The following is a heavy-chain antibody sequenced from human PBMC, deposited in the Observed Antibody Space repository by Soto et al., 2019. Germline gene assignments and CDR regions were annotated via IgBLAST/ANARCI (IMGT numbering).Heavy chain of an antibody. CDR3: ARHFGLPRNAFDI. CDR2: IYYSGNT. CDR1: GGSISSSSYY. J-gene: IGHJ3*02. D-gene: IGHD3-10*01. Sequence: QLQLQESGPGLVKPSETLSLTCTVSGGSISSSSYYWGWIRQPPGKGLEWIGSIYYSGNTYYNPSLKSRVTISVDTSKNQFSLKLSSVTAADTAVYYRARHFGLPRNAFDIWGQGTMVTVSS. V-gene: IGHV4-39*01.